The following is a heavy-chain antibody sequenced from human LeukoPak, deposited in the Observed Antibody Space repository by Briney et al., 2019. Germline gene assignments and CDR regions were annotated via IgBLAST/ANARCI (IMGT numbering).Heavy chain of an antibody. J-gene: IGHJ4*02. D-gene: IGHD6-19*01. CDR1: GYTFTGYY. CDR2: INPNSGGT. V-gene: IGHV1-2*04. CDR3: ARAFTRTSGWRY. Sequence: ASVKVSYKASGYTFTGYYMHWVRQAPGQGLEWMGWINPNSGGTNYAQKFQGWVTMTRDTSISTAYMELSRLRSDDTAVYYCARAFTRTSGWRYWGQGTLVTVSS.